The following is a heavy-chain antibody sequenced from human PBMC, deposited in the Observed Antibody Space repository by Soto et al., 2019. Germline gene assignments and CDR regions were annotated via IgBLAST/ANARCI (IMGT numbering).Heavy chain of an antibody. V-gene: IGHV1-8*01. J-gene: IGHJ5*02. Sequence: GASVKVSCKASGYTFTSYDINWVRQATGQVLEWMGWMNPNSGNTGYAQKFQGRVTMTRNTSICTVYMELSSLRSEDTAVYYCARDDGGILGWFDPWGQGTLVTVSS. CDR3: ARDDGGILGWFDP. CDR1: GYTFTSYD. D-gene: IGHD2-15*01. CDR2: MNPNSGNT.